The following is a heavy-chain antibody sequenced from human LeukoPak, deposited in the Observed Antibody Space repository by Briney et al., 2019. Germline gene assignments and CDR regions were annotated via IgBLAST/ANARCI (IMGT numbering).Heavy chain of an antibody. J-gene: IGHJ5*02. Sequence: SQTLSLTCTVSGGSISSGSYYWSWIRQPAGKGLEWIGRIYTSGSTNYNPSLKSRVTISVDTSKNQFSLKLSSVTAADTAVYYCARDSSSWYNWFDPWGQGTLVTVSS. D-gene: IGHD6-13*01. V-gene: IGHV4-61*02. CDR3: ARDSSSWYNWFDP. CDR1: GGSISSGSYY. CDR2: IYTSGST.